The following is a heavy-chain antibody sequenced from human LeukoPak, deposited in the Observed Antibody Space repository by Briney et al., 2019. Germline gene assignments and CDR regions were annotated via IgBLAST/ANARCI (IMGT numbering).Heavy chain of an antibody. CDR2: VSSSSSYI. CDR1: GFTFSSYS. CDR3: ARQSRGYYMDV. Sequence: GGSPRLSCAASGFTFSSYSMNWVRQAPGKGLEWVSSVSSSSSYIYYADSVKGRFTISRDNAKNSLYLQMNSLRAEDTAVYYCARQSRGYYMDVWGKGTTVTVSS. V-gene: IGHV3-21*01. D-gene: IGHD1-1*01. J-gene: IGHJ6*03.